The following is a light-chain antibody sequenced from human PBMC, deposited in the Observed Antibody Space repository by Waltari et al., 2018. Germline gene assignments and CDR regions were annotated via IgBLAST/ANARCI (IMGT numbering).Light chain of an antibody. V-gene: IGKV2-30*01. CDR2: KVS. CDR3: MHSINWPWT. CDR1: QSLVYSDGDPY. Sequence: DVVMTQSLLSLPATVGQPASISCRSSQSLVYSDGDPYLNWFQQRPGQSPRLLFYKVSNRDSGVPDGFCGSGSGTDFALKISRVEAEDVGIYYCMHSINWPWTFGQGTKVEIK. J-gene: IGKJ1*01.